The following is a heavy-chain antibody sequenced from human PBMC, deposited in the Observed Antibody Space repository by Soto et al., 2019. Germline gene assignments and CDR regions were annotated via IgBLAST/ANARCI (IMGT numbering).Heavy chain of an antibody. V-gene: IGHV4-39*01. CDR3: ARPRTEYQLVYWFDP. D-gene: IGHD2-2*01. CDR1: GGSISSSSYY. Sequence: QLQLQESGPGLVKPSETLSLTCTVSGGSISSSSYYWGWIRQPPGKGLEWIGSIYYSGSTYYNPSLKSRVTISVDTSKNQFSLKLSSVTAADTAVYYCARPRTEYQLVYWFDPWGQGTLVTVSS. J-gene: IGHJ5*02. CDR2: IYYSGST.